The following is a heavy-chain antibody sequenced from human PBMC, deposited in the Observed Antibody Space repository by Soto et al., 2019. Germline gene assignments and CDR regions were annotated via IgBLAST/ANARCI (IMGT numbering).Heavy chain of an antibody. CDR3: AREGADIVLVPAARGWFDP. CDR2: INAGNGNT. J-gene: IGHJ5*02. V-gene: IGHV1-3*01. Sequence: ASVKVSCKASGYTFTSYAMHWVRQAPGQRLEWMGWINAGNGNTKYSQKFQGRVTITRDTSASTAYMELSSLRSEDTAVYYCAREGADIVLVPAARGWFDPWRQRTLVTVSS. CDR1: GYTFTSYA. D-gene: IGHD2-2*01.